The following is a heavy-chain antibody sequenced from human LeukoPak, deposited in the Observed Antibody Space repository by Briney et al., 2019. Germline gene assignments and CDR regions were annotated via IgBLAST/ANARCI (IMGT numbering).Heavy chain of an antibody. J-gene: IGHJ5*02. CDR2: MNPDSGKT. D-gene: IGHD5-24*01. CDR3: ARGRTQMAAVLGH. V-gene: IGHV1-8*01. Sequence: ASVPDSRMASGYIHLAFDSHWVRQAAGQGPEGVGWMNPDSGKTAYAQKVQGTVTMTRDISINSAYMELSGVRSEDTAVYDCARGRTQMAAVLGHWGQGSLVTVSS. CDR1: GYIHLAFD.